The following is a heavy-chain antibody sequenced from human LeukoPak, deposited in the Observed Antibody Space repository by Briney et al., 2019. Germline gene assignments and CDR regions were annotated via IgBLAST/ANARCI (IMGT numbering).Heavy chain of an antibody. V-gene: IGHV1-8*01. J-gene: IGHJ4*02. CDR3: ARRAGEYSHPYDY. D-gene: IGHD4-17*01. Sequence: ASVKVSCKASGYTFTSYDINWVRHAPGQGLEWMGWMNPNSGNTGYAQKFQGRVTMTRNTSISTAYMELSSLRSEDTAVYYCARRAGEYSHPYDYWGQGTLVTVSS. CDR2: MNPNSGNT. CDR1: GYTFTSYD.